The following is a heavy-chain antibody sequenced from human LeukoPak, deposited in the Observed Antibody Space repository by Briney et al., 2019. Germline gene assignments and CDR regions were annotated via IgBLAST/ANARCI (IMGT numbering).Heavy chain of an antibody. CDR1: GVSISDFS. Sequence: SETLSLTCTVSGVSISDFSWSWIRQPPGKGLEWIGNSTNQNPSLKSRVTISLDTSKSQFSLKLTSVTAADTAVYFCAGGGSGWFVSWGLGTLVTVSS. V-gene: IGHV4-59*01. CDR3: AGGGSGWFVS. D-gene: IGHD6-19*01. J-gene: IGHJ5*01. CDR2: ST.